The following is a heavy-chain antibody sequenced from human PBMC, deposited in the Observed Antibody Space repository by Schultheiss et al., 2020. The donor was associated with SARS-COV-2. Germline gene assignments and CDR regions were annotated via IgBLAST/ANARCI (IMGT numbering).Heavy chain of an antibody. CDR2: ISYDGSNK. CDR1: GFTFSSYG. J-gene: IGHJ3*02. D-gene: IGHD6-19*01. CDR3: ARDHGSGWYSAFDI. Sequence: GGSLRLSCAASGFTFSSYGMHWVRQAPGKGLEWVAVISYDGSNKYYADSVKGRFTISRDNSKNTLYLQMNSLRAEDTAVYYCARDHGSGWYSAFDIWGQGTMVTVSS. V-gene: IGHV3-30*03.